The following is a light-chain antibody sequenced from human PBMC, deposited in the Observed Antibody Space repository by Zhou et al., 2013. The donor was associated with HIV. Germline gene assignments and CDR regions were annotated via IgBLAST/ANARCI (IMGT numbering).Light chain of an antibody. CDR1: QGISGH. J-gene: IGKJ2*03. Sequence: DIQLTQSPSSLSASVGDRVTITCRASQGISGHLAWYQQKPGKVPKLLMYASNLQPGVPSRFSGSGSGTDFTFTISSLQPEDIATYYCQQYDNLPPYSFGQGTKLEIK. CDR2: AS. CDR3: QQYDNLPPYS. V-gene: IGKV1-27*01.